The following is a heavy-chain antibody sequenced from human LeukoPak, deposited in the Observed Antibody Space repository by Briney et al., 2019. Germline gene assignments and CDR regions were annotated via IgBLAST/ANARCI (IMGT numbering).Heavy chain of an antibody. J-gene: IGHJ3*02. D-gene: IGHD2-15*01. CDR1: GFSFSDHY. Sequence: GGSLRLSCAASGFSFSDHYMSWIRQAPGKGLEWISYITSSGSTIYYTDSVKGRFTVSRDNAKNSLYLQMNSLRAEDTAVYYCAREARIVDIWGQGTMVTVSS. CDR2: ITSSGSTI. V-gene: IGHV3-11*04. CDR3: AREARIVDI.